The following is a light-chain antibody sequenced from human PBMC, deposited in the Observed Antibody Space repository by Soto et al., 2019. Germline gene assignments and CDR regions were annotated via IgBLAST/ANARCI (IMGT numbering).Light chain of an antibody. CDR1: QSLSSSY. J-gene: IGKJ2*01. V-gene: IGKV3-20*01. CDR3: QQFHISPYA. Sequence: EIVLTQSSGSLSLSPGERATLSCRASQSLSSSYIAWYQQKPGQAPRLLISGASSRATGIPDRFSGSGSGTDFTLTISRLEPEDFAVYHCQQFHISPYAFGQGTKLEIK. CDR2: GAS.